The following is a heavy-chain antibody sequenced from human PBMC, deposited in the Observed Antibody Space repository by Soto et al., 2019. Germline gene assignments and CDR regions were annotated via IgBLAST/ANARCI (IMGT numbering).Heavy chain of an antibody. CDR1: GFTFSSYG. Sequence: GGSRRLSCAASGFTFSSYGMHWVRQAPGKGLAWVAVLWYDGSNKYYADSVKGRFTISRDNSKNTLYLQMNSLRAEDTAVYYCARDYKQQLVTHFDYWGQGTLVTVSS. J-gene: IGHJ4*02. CDR3: ARDYKQQLVTHFDY. V-gene: IGHV3-33*01. D-gene: IGHD6-13*01. CDR2: LWYDGSNK.